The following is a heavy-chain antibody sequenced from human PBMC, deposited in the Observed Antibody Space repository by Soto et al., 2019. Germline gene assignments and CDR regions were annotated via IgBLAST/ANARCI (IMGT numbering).Heavy chain of an antibody. CDR1: GGSISSSCW. CDR2: IYHSGST. V-gene: IGHV4-4*02. Sequence: SETLSLTCAVSGGSISSSCWWSWVRQPPGKGLEWIGEIYHSGSTNYNPSLKSRVTISVDKSKNQFSLKLSSVTAADTAVYYCARSPWIQLWLASHYYYYGMDVWGQGTTVTVSS. J-gene: IGHJ6*02. D-gene: IGHD5-18*01. CDR3: ARSPWIQLWLASHYYYYGMDV.